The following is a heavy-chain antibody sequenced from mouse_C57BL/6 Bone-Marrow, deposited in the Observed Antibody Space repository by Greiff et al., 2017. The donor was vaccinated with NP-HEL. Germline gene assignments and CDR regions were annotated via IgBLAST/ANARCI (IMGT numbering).Heavy chain of an antibody. Sequence: QVQLQQPGAELVKPGASVKLSCKASGYTFTSYWMHWVKQRPGQGLEWIGMIHPNSGSTNSNEKFKSKATLTVDKSSSTAYMQLSSLTSEDSAVYYCARRYGSSPFADWGQGTLVTVSA. D-gene: IGHD1-1*01. J-gene: IGHJ3*01. V-gene: IGHV1-64*01. CDR3: ARRYGSSPFAD. CDR2: IHPNSGST. CDR1: GYTFTSYW.